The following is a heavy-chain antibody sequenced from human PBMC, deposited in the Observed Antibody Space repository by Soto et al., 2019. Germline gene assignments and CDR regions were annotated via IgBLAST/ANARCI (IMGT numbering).Heavy chain of an antibody. Sequence: QVQLQESGPGLVKPSETLSLTCTVSGCSISSYYWSWIRQSPGKGLEWIGYIYHSCSTHYNPTLKIRVTIPIATSKKQFSLKLISVSAADPAVCYCAGALLVPGSPGFDPWGQGTLVTISS. CDR1: GCSISSYY. CDR2: IYHSCST. J-gene: IGHJ5*02. CDR3: AGALLVPGSPGFDP. V-gene: IGHV4-59*01. D-gene: IGHD3-3*01.